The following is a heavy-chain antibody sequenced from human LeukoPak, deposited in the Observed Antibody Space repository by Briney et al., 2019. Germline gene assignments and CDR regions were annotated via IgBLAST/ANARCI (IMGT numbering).Heavy chain of an antibody. J-gene: IGHJ4*02. CDR3: ALGVGSYYYDSSGYPFDC. CDR2: IKQDGSEK. V-gene: IGHV3-7*01. D-gene: IGHD3-22*01. Sequence: GGSLRLSCAASGFTFSRYWMSWVRQAPGKGLEWVANIKQDGSEKYYVDSVKGRFTISRDNAKNSLYLQMNSLRAEDTAVYYCALGVGSYYYDSSGYPFDCWGQGTLVTVSS. CDR1: GFTFSRYW.